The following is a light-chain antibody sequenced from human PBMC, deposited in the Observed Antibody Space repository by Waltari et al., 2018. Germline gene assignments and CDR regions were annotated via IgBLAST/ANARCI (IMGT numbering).Light chain of an antibody. Sequence: SSVLTQSPSVSVAPGQTARIPCGGDNIGSKSVHWYQQTPGQAPVLVVYDDSDRPSGIPERFSGSNSGNTATLTISRVEAGDEADYYCQVWDGSSDHWVFGGGTKLTVL. V-gene: IGLV3-21*02. CDR1: NIGSKS. CDR2: DDS. J-gene: IGLJ3*02. CDR3: QVWDGSSDHWV.